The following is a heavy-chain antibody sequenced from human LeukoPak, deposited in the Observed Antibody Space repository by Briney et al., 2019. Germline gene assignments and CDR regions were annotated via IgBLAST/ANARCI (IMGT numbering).Heavy chain of an antibody. Sequence: ASVKVSCKASGGTFSSYAISWVRQAPGQGLEWMGGIIPIFGTANYAQKFQGRVTITADESTSTAYMELSSLRSEDTAVYYCASCWNDAYYGMDVWGQGTTVTVSS. CDR2: IIPIFGTA. CDR3: ASCWNDAYYGMDV. J-gene: IGHJ6*02. CDR1: GGTFSSYA. D-gene: IGHD1-1*01. V-gene: IGHV1-69*13.